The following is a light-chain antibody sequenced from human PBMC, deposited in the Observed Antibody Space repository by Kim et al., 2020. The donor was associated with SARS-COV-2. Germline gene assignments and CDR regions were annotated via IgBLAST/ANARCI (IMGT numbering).Light chain of an antibody. V-gene: IGKV1-5*01. Sequence: SASVEDRLTITCPASQSISSWLAWYQHQPGTAPKPLIYDASSLQSGVPPRFSGRGSGTEFTLTISSLQPDDFATYYCHQYQSYPYTFGQGTKLEI. CDR3: HQYQSYPYT. J-gene: IGKJ2*01. CDR1: QSISSW. CDR2: DAS.